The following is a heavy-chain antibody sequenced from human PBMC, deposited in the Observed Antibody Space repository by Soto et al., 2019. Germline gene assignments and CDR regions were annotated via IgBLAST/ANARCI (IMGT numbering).Heavy chain of an antibody. CDR1: GFTFSSYA. J-gene: IGHJ5*02. D-gene: IGHD2-15*01. CDR2: ISYDGSNK. Sequence: GGSLRLSCAASGFTFSSYAMHWVRQAPGRGLEWVAVISYDGSNKYYADSVKGRFTISRDNSKNTLYLQMSSLRAEDTAVYYCARAVGYCSGGSCYLDYNWFDPWGQGTLVTVSS. CDR3: ARAVGYCSGGSCYLDYNWFDP. V-gene: IGHV3-30-3*01.